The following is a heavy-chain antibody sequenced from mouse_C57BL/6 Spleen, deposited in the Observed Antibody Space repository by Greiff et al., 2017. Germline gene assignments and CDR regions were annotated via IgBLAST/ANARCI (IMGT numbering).Heavy chain of an antibody. J-gene: IGHJ1*01. CDR1: GFTFSSYG. Sequence: EVQLVESGGDLVKPGGSLKLSCAASGFTFSSYGMSWVRQTPDKRLEWVATISSGGSYTYYPDSVKGRFTISRDNAKNTLYLQMSSLKSEDTAMYYCARPYYDYDGVYFDVWGPGTTVTVSS. V-gene: IGHV5-6*01. D-gene: IGHD2-4*01. CDR3: ARPYYDYDGVYFDV. CDR2: ISSGGSYT.